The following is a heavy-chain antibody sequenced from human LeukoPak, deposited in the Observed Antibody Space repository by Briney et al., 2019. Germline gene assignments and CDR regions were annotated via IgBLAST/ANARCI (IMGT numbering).Heavy chain of an antibody. CDR1: GFTFDDYA. J-gene: IGHJ3*02. CDR2: ISWNSGSI. D-gene: IGHD2/OR15-2a*01. V-gene: IGHV3-9*01. Sequence: GRSLRLSCAASGFTFDDYAMHWVRQAPGKGLEWVSGISWNSGSIGYADSVKGRFTISRDNAKNSLYLQMNSLRAEDTALYYCAKEHVIYYAFDIWGQGTMVTVSS. CDR3: AKEHVIYYAFDI.